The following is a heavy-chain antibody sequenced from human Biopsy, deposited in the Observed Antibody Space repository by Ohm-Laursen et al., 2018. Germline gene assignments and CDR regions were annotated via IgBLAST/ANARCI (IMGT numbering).Heavy chain of an antibody. V-gene: IGHV4-59*08. Sequence: SETLPLTCTVSGGSITSYSWSWIRQPPGKGLEPIGYIYNTGDTTYNPSLQSRVTISLDTSNNQLSLRLRSVTAADAAVYYCARRSAANWYFNLWGRGTLVTVSS. CDR2: IYNTGDT. D-gene: IGHD6-25*01. CDR3: ARRSAANWYFNL. J-gene: IGHJ2*01. CDR1: GGSITSYS.